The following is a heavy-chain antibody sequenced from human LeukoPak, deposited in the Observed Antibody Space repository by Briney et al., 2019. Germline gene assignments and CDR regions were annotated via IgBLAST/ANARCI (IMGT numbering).Heavy chain of an antibody. V-gene: IGHV4-4*07. CDR2: IYTSGST. CDR3: ARNIGDYGDSYFDY. CDR1: GGSISSYY. D-gene: IGHD4-17*01. Sequence: SETLSLTCTVSGGSISSYYWSWIRQPAGKGLEWIGRIYTSGSTNYNPSLKSRVTMSVDTSKNQFSLKLSSVTAADTAVYYCARNIGDYGDSYFDYWGQGTLVTVSS. J-gene: IGHJ4*02.